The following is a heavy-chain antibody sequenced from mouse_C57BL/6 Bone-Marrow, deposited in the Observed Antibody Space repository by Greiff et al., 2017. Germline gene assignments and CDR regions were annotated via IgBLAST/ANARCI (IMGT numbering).Heavy chain of an antibody. CDR1: GYTFTSYW. Sequence: QVQLQQPGAELVMPGASVKLSCKASGYTFTSYWMHWVKQRPGQGLEWIGEIDPSDSYTNYNQKFKGKSTLTVDKSSCTAYMQLSSLTSADSAFYYCARDYYDYWGQGTTLTVSS. CDR2: IDPSDSYT. CDR3: ARDYYDY. V-gene: IGHV1-69*01. J-gene: IGHJ2*01.